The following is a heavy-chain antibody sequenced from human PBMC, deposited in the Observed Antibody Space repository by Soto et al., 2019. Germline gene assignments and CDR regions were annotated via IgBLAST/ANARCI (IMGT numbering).Heavy chain of an antibody. Sequence: GGSLRLSCAASGFTFSSYGMHWLRQAPGKGLEWVAVISYDGSNKYYADSVKGRFTISRDNSKNTLYLQMNSLRAEDTAVYYCAKGLWFGELPFDAFDIWGQGT. J-gene: IGHJ3*02. D-gene: IGHD3-10*01. CDR1: GFTFSSYG. V-gene: IGHV3-30*18. CDR3: AKGLWFGELPFDAFDI. CDR2: ISYDGSNK.